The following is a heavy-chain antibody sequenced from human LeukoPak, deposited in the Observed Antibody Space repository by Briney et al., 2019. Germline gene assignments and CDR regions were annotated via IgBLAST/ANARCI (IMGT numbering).Heavy chain of an antibody. CDR1: GFTFSSYA. V-gene: IGHV3-30*04. CDR2: ISYDGSNK. J-gene: IGHJ4*02. Sequence: GGSLRLSCAASGFTFSSYAMHWVRQAPGKGLEWVAVISYDGSNKYYADSVKGRITISRDNSKNTLYLQMNSLRAEDTAVYYCAKVGWFGELPLYFDYWGQGTLVTVSS. D-gene: IGHD3-10*01. CDR3: AKVGWFGELPLYFDY.